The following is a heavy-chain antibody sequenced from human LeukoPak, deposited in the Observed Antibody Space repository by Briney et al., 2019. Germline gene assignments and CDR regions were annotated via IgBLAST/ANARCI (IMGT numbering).Heavy chain of an antibody. D-gene: IGHD3-10*01. CDR3: AREWVWFGESRYFSY. Sequence: ASVKVSCKASGFTFTNYAMHWVRQAPGQRLEWMAWINADNGNTKYSPKFQGRVTITRDTSASTVYMELSSLTSEGTAVYYCAREWVWFGESRYFSYWGQGTLVTVSS. CDR2: INADNGNT. CDR1: GFTFTNYA. V-gene: IGHV1-3*01. J-gene: IGHJ4*02.